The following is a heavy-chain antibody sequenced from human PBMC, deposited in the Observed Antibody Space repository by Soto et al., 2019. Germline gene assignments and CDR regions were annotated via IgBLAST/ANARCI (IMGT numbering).Heavy chain of an antibody. Sequence: ASVKVSCKASGYMFVTYGINWVRQAPGQGLEWMGWISAYNGNTKYAQNLQGRVTMTTDASTSTAYMEMRSLRSDDTAVYYCARDLDGSGSYYTDYWGPGTLVTVS. CDR1: GYMFVTYG. D-gene: IGHD3-10*01. J-gene: IGHJ4*02. CDR3: ARDLDGSGSYYTDY. V-gene: IGHV1-18*01. CDR2: ISAYNGNT.